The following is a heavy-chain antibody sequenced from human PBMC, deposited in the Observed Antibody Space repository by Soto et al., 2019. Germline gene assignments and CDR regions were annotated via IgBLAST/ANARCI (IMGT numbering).Heavy chain of an antibody. D-gene: IGHD3-3*01. CDR1: GFTFGDYA. V-gene: IGHV3-49*03. CDR2: IRSKAYGGTT. CDR3: TREAPPRSVRIRLMSEDEYFQH. Sequence: GGSLRLSCTASGFTFGDYAMSWFRQAPGKGLEWVGFIRSKAYGGTTEYAASVKGRFTISRDDSKSIAYLQMNSLKTEDTAVYYCTREAPPRSVRIRLMSEDEYFQHWGQGTLVTVSS. J-gene: IGHJ1*01.